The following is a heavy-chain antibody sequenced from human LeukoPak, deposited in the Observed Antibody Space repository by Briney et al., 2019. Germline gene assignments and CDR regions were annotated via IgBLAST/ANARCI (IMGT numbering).Heavy chain of an antibody. D-gene: IGHD6-19*01. Sequence: TGGSLRLSCAASGLTFSTYWMSWVRQAPGKGLEWVAKIKEDGSERYYVDSVKGRFTISRDNAKNSLYVQMNSLSAEDTAVYYCVRDRGWSTFDYWGQGTLVTVSS. CDR3: VRDRGWSTFDY. J-gene: IGHJ4*02. V-gene: IGHV3-7*01. CDR1: GLTFSTYW. CDR2: IKEDGSER.